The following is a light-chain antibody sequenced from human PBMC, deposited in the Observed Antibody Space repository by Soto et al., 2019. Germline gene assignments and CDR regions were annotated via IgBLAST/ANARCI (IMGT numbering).Light chain of an antibody. J-gene: IGKJ3*01. CDR1: QSLLSSSHNKNY. Sequence: DIVITQSPNSLAVFLGERATINCKSSQSLLSSSHNKNYLAWFQQKPGQAPKFLISSASTRYSGVPDRLSGIWSWTDFTLTISSLQADCVAFYYCQQYYGSPFTFGPWTKLDIK. CDR3: QQYYGSPFT. CDR2: SAS. V-gene: IGKV4-1*01.